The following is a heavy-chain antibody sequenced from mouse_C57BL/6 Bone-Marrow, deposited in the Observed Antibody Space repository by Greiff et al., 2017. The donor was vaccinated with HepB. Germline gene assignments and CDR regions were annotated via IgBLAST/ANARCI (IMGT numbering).Heavy chain of an antibody. J-gene: IGHJ4*01. CDR2: ISDGGSYT. Sequence: DVKLVESGGGLVKPGGSLKLSCAASGFTFSSYAMSWVRQTPEKRLEWVATISDGGSYTYYPDNVKGRFTISRDNAKNNLYLQMSHLKSEDTAMYYCAREAYYSNYGAMDYWGQGTSVTVSS. V-gene: IGHV5-4*01. D-gene: IGHD2-5*01. CDR3: AREAYYSNYGAMDY. CDR1: GFTFSSYA.